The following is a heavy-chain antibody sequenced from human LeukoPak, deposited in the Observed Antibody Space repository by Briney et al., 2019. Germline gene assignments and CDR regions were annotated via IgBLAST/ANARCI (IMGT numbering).Heavy chain of an antibody. CDR3: VKGRVSISSSGYFDY. CDR2: IYSGGST. D-gene: IGHD6-13*01. Sequence: GSLRLSCAASGFTVSSNYMSWVRQAPGKGLEWVSVIYSGGSTYYADSVKGRFTISRDNSKNTLYLQMSSLRAEDTAVYYCVKGRVSISSSGYFDYWGQGTLVTVSS. J-gene: IGHJ4*02. CDR1: GFTVSSNY. V-gene: IGHV3-53*05.